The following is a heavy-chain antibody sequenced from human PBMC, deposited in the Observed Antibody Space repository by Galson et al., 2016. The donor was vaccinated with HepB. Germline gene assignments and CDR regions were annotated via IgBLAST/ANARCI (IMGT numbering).Heavy chain of an antibody. CDR1: GFTFSSYW. V-gene: IGHV3-74*01. Sequence: SLRLSCAASGFTFSSYWMHWVRQAPGKGLVWVSRINSDGSSTSYADSVKGRFTISRDNAKDTLYLRMNSLRAEDTAVYYCAGDNVLRYFYWTTLNYYYGMDVWGQGTMVTVSS. D-gene: IGHD3-9*01. J-gene: IGHJ6*02. CDR3: AGDNVLRYFYWTTLNYYYGMDV. CDR2: INSDGSST.